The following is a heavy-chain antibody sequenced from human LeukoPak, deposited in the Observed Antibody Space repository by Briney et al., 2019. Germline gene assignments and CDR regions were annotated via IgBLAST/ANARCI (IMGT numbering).Heavy chain of an antibody. Sequence: SQTLSLTCAISGDSVSANGAAWNWIRQSPSRGLEWLGRTYYRSKWYNDYAVSVKSRITINPDTSKNQFSLQLNSVTPEDTAVYYCARVPYYDFQTDAFDIWGQGTMVTVSS. V-gene: IGHV6-1*01. CDR2: TYYRSKWYN. J-gene: IGHJ3*02. D-gene: IGHD3-3*01. CDR1: GDSVSANGAA. CDR3: ARVPYYDFQTDAFDI.